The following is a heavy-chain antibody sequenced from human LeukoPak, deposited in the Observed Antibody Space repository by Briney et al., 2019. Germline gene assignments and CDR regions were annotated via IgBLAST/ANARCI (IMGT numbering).Heavy chain of an antibody. J-gene: IGHJ2*01. CDR1: GGSISSSSYY. D-gene: IGHD3-9*01. CDR2: IYYSGST. CDR3: ARQYIDILTGYHRGELYWHFDL. Sequence: PSETLSLTCTVSGGSISSSSYYWGWIRQPPGKGLEWIGSIYYSGSTYYNPSLKSRVTISVDTSKNQFSLKLSSVTAADTAVYYCARQYIDILTGYHRGELYWHFDLWGRGTLVTVSS. V-gene: IGHV4-39*01.